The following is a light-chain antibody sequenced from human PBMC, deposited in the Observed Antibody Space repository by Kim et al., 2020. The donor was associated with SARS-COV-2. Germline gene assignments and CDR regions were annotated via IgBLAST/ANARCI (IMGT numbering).Light chain of an antibody. J-gene: IGLJ2*01. Sequence: ASPGQTASITCSGDKLGDKYACWYQQKPGQSPVLVIYQHNKRPSGIPERFSGSNSGNTATLTISGTQAMDEADYYCQAWDSSTVVFGGGTQLTVL. CDR1: KLGDKY. V-gene: IGLV3-1*01. CDR2: QHN. CDR3: QAWDSSTVV.